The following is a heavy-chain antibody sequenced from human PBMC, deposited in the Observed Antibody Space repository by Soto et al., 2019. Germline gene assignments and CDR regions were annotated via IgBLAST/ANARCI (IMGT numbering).Heavy chain of an antibody. CDR1: GGSISSGGYH. V-gene: IGHV4-31*03. Sequence: PSETLSLICTVSGGSISSGGYHWSWIRQHPGKGLEWIGYIYYSGSTYYNPSLKSRVTISVDTSKNQFSLKLSSVTAADTAVYYCARLYYYDSSGYYHYFDYWGQGTLVTVSS. CDR2: IYYSGST. J-gene: IGHJ4*02. D-gene: IGHD3-22*01. CDR3: ARLYYYDSSGYYHYFDY.